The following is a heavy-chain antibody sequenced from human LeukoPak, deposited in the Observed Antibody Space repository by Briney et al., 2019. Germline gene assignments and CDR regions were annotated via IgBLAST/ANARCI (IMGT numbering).Heavy chain of an antibody. Sequence: GESLKISCKGSGYSFTSYWIGWVRQMPGKGLEWMGIIYPGDSDTRYSPSFQGQVTISADKSISTAYLQWSSLKASDTAMYYCARVVVVPAAIRIGGWFDPWVQGTLVTVSS. J-gene: IGHJ5*02. CDR3: ARVVVVPAAIRIGGWFDP. V-gene: IGHV5-51*01. D-gene: IGHD2-2*01. CDR2: IYPGDSDT. CDR1: GYSFTSYW.